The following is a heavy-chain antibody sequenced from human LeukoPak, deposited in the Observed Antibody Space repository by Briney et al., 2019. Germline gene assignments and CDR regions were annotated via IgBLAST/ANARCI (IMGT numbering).Heavy chain of an antibody. V-gene: IGHV4-39*01. D-gene: IGHD3-10*01. CDR3: ARRGSGSYGWFDS. Sequence: SETLSLTCTVSGGSISSSSYYWGWIRQPPGKGLEWIGSIYYSGSTYYNPSLKSRVTISVDTSKNQFSLKLSSVAAADTAVYYCARRGSGSYGWFDSWGQGTLVTVSS. J-gene: IGHJ5*01. CDR2: IYYSGST. CDR1: GGSISSSSYY.